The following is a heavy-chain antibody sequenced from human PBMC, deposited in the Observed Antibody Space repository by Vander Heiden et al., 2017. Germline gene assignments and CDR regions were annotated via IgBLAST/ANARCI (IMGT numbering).Heavy chain of an antibody. V-gene: IGHV3-30-3*01. D-gene: IGHD3-3*01. CDR3: ARGGDPQNYDFDY. Sequence: QVQLEEPGGGVVRPGRSVRLVCSASGFTLSGYSMHWVRQAPGKGLEWVAVITYDGTNKNSADSVKGRFTISRDNSKNTLSLQMDNVRVEDTAIYYCARGGDPQNYDFDYWGQGVLVTVSS. J-gene: IGHJ4*02. CDR2: ITYDGTNK. CDR1: GFTLSGYS.